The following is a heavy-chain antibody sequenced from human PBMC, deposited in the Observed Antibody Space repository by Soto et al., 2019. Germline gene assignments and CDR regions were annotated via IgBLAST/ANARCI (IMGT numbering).Heavy chain of an antibody. V-gene: IGHV2-70*04. D-gene: IGHD2-15*01. CDR1: GFSLSTSGMR. CDR2: IDWDDDK. CDR3: ARMFHCSGTSCPFDY. Sequence: SGPTLVNPTQTLTLTCTFSGFSLSTSGMRVSWIRQPPGKALGGLARIDWDDDKFYNTSLKTGLTISKDSSKNQVALTMTTMDPVDTATYYCARMFHCSGTSCPFDYWGQGALVTVSS. J-gene: IGHJ4*02.